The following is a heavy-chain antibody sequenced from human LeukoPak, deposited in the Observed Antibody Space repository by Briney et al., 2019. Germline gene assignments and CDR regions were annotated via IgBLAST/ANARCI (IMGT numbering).Heavy chain of an antibody. V-gene: IGHV3-23*01. Sequence: PGGSLRLPCAASGFTFSSCTMSWVRQAPGKGLEWVSAISGSSDTTYYADSVKGRFIISRDNSKNTLYLQMNSLRAEATAVYYCAKRIGGANSFDHWGQGTLVTVSS. J-gene: IGHJ4*02. CDR1: GFTFSSCT. CDR2: ISGSSDTT. CDR3: AKRIGGANSFDH. D-gene: IGHD1-26*01.